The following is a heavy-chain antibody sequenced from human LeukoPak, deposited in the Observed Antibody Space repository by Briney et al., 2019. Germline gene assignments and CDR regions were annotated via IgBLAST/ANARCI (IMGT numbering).Heavy chain of an antibody. CDR1: GFTFSDYA. V-gene: IGHV3-30*18. D-gene: IGHD5-18*01. CDR2: ISYDGSNK. J-gene: IGHJ4*02. CDR3: AKDGGYSYGFAHPFDY. Sequence: GGSLRLSCAASGFTFSDYAMHWVRQAPGKGLEWVAVISYDGSNKYYADSVKGRFTISRDNSKNTLYLQMNSLRAEDTAVYYCAKDGGYSYGFAHPFDYWGQGTLVTVSS.